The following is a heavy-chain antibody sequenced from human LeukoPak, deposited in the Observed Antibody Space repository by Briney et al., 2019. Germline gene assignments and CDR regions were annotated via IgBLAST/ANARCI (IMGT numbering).Heavy chain of an antibody. J-gene: IGHJ2*01. CDR3: ARPGDQYSSGWVPGWYFDL. D-gene: IGHD6-19*01. V-gene: IGHV5-10-1*01. Sequence: GESLRISCKGSGYSFTSYWISWVRQMPGKGLEWMGRIDPSDSYTNYSPSFQGHVTISADKSISTAYLQWSSLKASDTAMYYCARPGDQYSSGWVPGWYFDLWGRGTLVTVSS. CDR1: GYSFTSYW. CDR2: IDPSDSYT.